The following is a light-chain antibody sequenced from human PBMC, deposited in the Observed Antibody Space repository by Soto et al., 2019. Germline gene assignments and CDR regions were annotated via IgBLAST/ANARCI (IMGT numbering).Light chain of an antibody. V-gene: IGLV2-23*02. J-gene: IGLJ1*01. CDR2: EVS. CDR1: SSDIGSYNL. CDR3: CSYGV. Sequence: QSALTQPASVSVSPGQSITISCTGTSSDIGSYNLVSWYQQHPGKAPKLLIYEVSERPSGASHSFSGSKSGNTASLTISGLQTEDEADYSCCSYGVFGTGSKVTVL.